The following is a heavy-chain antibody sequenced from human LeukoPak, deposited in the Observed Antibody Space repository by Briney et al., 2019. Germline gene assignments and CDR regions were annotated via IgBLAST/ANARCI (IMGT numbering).Heavy chain of an antibody. CDR1: GFTFSSYA. CDR2: ISHDGSNK. CDR3: ARVPGITMTGGFDY. Sequence: GRSLRLSCAASGFTFSSYAMHWVRQAPGKGLEWVAVISHDGSNKYNADSVKGRFTISRDNSKNTLYLQMDSLRAEDTAVYYCARVPGITMTGGFDYWGQGTLVTVSS. J-gene: IGHJ4*02. D-gene: IGHD6-19*01. V-gene: IGHV3-30-3*01.